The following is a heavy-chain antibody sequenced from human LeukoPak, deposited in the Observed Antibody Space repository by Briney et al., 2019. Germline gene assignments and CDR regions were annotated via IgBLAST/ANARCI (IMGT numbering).Heavy chain of an antibody. J-gene: IGHJ4*02. CDR3: ARGCSSTPCYHNFDY. CDR1: GYSFTTHW. Sequence: GESLKISCKGPGYSFTTHWVGWVRQMPGKGLEWMGIIYPGDSNTRYSPSFQGQVTISADQSISTAYLQWSSLKASDTAMYYCARGCSSTPCYHNFDYWGQGGLVTVSS. CDR2: IYPGDSNT. V-gene: IGHV5-51*01. D-gene: IGHD2-2*01.